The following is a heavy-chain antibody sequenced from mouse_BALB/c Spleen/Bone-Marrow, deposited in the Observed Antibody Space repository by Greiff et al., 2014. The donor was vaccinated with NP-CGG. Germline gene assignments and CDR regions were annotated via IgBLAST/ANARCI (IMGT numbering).Heavy chain of an antibody. Sequence: VQGVESGPGLVAPSQSLSITCTVSGFSLTNYGVHWVRQPPGKGLEWLGVIWADGSTNCNSALMSRLSISKDNSKSQVFFKMNSLQTDDTAMYYCARITTATGAMDYWGQGTSVTVSS. J-gene: IGHJ4*01. CDR3: ARITTATGAMDY. V-gene: IGHV2-9*02. CDR2: IWADGST. CDR1: GFSLTNYG. D-gene: IGHD1-2*01.